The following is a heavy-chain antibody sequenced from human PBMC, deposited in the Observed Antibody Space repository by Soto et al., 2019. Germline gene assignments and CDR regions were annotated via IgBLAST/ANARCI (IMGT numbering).Heavy chain of an antibody. V-gene: IGHV4-4*02. Sequence: QVQLQESGPRLVKPSGSLSLTCGVSGGTVASSHWWSWVRQSPGGGLEWIGNVYHTGDTNLNPSPQSRGTISVEKSNNQFSLRLNSLTAADTAVYFCAREIVTAGGNNYFDPWGPGTLVTVSS. J-gene: IGHJ5*02. CDR3: AREIVTAGGNNYFDP. CDR2: VYHTGDT. D-gene: IGHD2-21*02. CDR1: GGTVASSHW.